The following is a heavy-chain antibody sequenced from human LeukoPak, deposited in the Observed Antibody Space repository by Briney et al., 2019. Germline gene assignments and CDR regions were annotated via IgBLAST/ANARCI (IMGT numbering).Heavy chain of an antibody. CDR3: ARDLYSSSYRDY. D-gene: IGHD6-6*01. Sequence: GGSLRLSCADSGFTFSSYELNWVRQAPGKGLEWVSYISSSGSTIYYADSVKGRFTISRDNAKNSLYLQMNSLRAEDTAVYYCARDLYSSSYRDYWGQGTLVTVSS. CDR1: GFTFSSYE. V-gene: IGHV3-48*03. CDR2: ISSSGSTI. J-gene: IGHJ4*02.